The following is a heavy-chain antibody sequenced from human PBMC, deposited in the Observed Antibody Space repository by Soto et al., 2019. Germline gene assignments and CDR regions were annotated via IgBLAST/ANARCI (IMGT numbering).Heavy chain of an antibody. V-gene: IGHV1-69*01. D-gene: IGHD2-15*01. CDR2: IIPIFGTA. CDR3: ARGEGYCSGGSCYRWFDP. CDR1: GGSFNRHT. J-gene: IGHJ5*02. Sequence: QVQLVQSGAEVRKPGSSVRVSCKASGGSFNRHTISWVRQAPGQGLEWMGGIIPIFGTANHAQKFQGRVTIIADESTSTVYMELSSLRSDDTAIYYCARGEGYCSGGSCYRWFDPWGRGTLVTVSS.